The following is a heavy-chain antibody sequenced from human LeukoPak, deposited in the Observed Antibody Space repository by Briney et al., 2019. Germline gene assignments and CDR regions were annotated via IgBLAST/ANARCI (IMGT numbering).Heavy chain of an antibody. Sequence: PGGSLRLSCAASGFTFDDYAMHWVRQAPGKGLEWVSLISGDGGSTYYADSVKGRFTISRDNSKNSLYLQMNSLRTEDTALYYCAKGLWFGESYYYYGMDVWGQGTTVTVSS. CDR2: ISGDGGST. J-gene: IGHJ6*02. V-gene: IGHV3-43*02. CDR1: GFTFDDYA. CDR3: AKGLWFGESYYYYGMDV. D-gene: IGHD3-10*01.